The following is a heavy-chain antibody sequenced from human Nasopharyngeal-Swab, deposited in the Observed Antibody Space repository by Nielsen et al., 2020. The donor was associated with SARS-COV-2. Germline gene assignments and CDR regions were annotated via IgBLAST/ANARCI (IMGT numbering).Heavy chain of an antibody. CDR2: ISSYTSNT. CDR3: ARDEWLVGNFDF. Sequence: ASVKVSCKLFGYTLSNYGIAWLRQAPGQGLEWMGWISSYTSNTNYAQKFQGRVTMTTDSSTSTAYMELRSLRSDDTAVYYCARDEWLVGNFDFWGQGTLVTVSS. V-gene: IGHV1-18*01. J-gene: IGHJ4*02. D-gene: IGHD6-19*01. CDR1: GYTLSNYG.